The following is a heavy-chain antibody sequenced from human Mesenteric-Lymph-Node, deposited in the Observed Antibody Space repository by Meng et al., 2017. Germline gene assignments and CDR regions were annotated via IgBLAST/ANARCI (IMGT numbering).Heavy chain of an antibody. V-gene: IGHV3-43*01. CDR3: AKDGTYGSGVYYYYGIDV. J-gene: IGHJ6*02. D-gene: IGHD3-10*01. CDR2: INSDGGST. Sequence: GESLKISCAASGFAFNGYTMHWVRQAPGRGLEWVSIINSDGGSTYYVDSVKGRFTISRDNTKNALYLQMNSLRTEDTALYYCAKDGTYGSGVYYYYGIDVWGQGTTVTVSS. CDR1: GFAFNGYT.